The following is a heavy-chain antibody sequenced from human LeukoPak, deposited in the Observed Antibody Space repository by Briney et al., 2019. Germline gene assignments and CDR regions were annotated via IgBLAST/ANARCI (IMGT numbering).Heavy chain of an antibody. CDR1: GGSSSGYY. CDR2: INHSGST. V-gene: IGHV4-34*01. Sequence: SETLSLTCAVYGGSSSGYYWSWIRQPPGKGLEWLGEINHSGSTNYSPSLKSRVTISVDTSKNQFSLKLRSVTAADTAVYYCARGGTSLRDFDYWGQGMLVTVSS. J-gene: IGHJ4*02. D-gene: IGHD1-1*01. CDR3: ARGGTSLRDFDY.